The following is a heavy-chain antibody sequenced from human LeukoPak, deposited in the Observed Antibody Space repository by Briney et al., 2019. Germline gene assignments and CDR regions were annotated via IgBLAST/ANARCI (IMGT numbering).Heavy chain of an antibody. D-gene: IGHD3-22*01. CDR1: GYTFTGYY. V-gene: IGHV1-2*02. CDR2: INPNSGGT. J-gene: IGHJ4*02. Sequence: GASVKVSCKASGYTFTGYYMHWVRQAPGQGLEWMEWINPNSGGTNYAQKFQGRVTMTRDTSISTAYMELSRLRSDDTAVYYCATYYYDSSGYYSFDYWGQGTLVTVSS. CDR3: ATYYYDSSGYYSFDY.